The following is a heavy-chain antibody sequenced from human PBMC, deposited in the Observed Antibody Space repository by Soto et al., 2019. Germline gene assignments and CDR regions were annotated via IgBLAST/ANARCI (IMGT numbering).Heavy chain of an antibody. V-gene: IGHV4-31*03. CDR3: ARLTSGPVYFDY. Sequence: QVQLQESGPGLVKPSQTLSLTCTVSGGSISSGGYYWSWIRQHPGKGLEWIGYIYYSGSTYYNPSLKSRVTISVDTSKNQFSLKLSAVTAADTAVYYCARLTSGPVYFDYWGQGTLVTVSS. D-gene: IGHD3-10*01. CDR1: GGSISSGGYY. J-gene: IGHJ4*02. CDR2: IYYSGST.